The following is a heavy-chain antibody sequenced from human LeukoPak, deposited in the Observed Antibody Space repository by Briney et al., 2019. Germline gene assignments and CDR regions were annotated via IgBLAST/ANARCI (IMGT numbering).Heavy chain of an antibody. CDR1: GYTFTSYG. Sequence: ASVKVSCKASGYTFTSYGISWVRQAPGQGLEWMGWISAYNGNTNYAQKLQGRVTMTTDTSTSTAYMELRSLRSDDTAVYYCASSGGRLLYFDWLLLNWGQGTLVTVSS. CDR3: ASSGGRLLYFDWLLLN. V-gene: IGHV1-18*01. CDR2: ISAYNGNT. J-gene: IGHJ4*02. D-gene: IGHD3-9*01.